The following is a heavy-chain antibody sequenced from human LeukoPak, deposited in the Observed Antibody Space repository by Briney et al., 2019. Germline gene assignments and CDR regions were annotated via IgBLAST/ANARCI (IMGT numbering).Heavy chain of an antibody. V-gene: IGHV4-34*01. J-gene: IGHJ4*02. CDR3: ARSRLTRITMVRGVIQKPNYFDY. CDR1: GFTFSSYE. Sequence: GSLRLSCAASGFTFSSYEMNWIRQPPGKGLEWIGEINHSGSTNYNPSLKSRVTISVDTSKNQFSLKLSSVTAADTAVYYCARSRLTRITMVRGVIQKPNYFDYWGQGTLVTVSS. CDR2: INHSGST. D-gene: IGHD3-10*01.